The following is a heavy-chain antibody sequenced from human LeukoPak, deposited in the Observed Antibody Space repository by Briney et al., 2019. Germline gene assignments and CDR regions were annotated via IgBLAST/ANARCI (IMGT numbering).Heavy chain of an antibody. J-gene: IGHJ6*03. Sequence: SVKVSCKASGGTFSSYAISWVRQAPGQGLEWMGGIIPIFGTANYAQKFQGRVTITTDEATSTAYMELSSLRSEDTAVYYCARDFSAGTTDRDYYYYYYMDVWGKGTTVTVSS. CDR3: ARDFSAGTTDRDYYYYYYMDV. D-gene: IGHD1-7*01. V-gene: IGHV1-69*05. CDR2: IIPIFGTA. CDR1: GGTFSSYA.